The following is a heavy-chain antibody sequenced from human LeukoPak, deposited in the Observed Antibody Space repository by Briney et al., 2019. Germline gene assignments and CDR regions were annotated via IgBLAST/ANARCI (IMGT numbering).Heavy chain of an antibody. D-gene: IGHD6-19*01. CDR2: ISAYSGNT. CDR3: ARDLRGWDDAFDI. Sequence: GASVKVSCKTSGYTFTSYGISWVRQAPGQGLEWMGWISAYSGNTNYAQKLQGRVTVTTDTSTSTAYMELRSLRSDDTAVYYCARDLRGWDDAFDIWGQGTMVTVSS. CDR1: GYTFTSYG. J-gene: IGHJ3*02. V-gene: IGHV1-18*01.